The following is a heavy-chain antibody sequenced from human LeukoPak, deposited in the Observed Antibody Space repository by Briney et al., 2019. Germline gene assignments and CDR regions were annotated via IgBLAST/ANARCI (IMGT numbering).Heavy chain of an antibody. CDR2: INPSGGCT. CDR1: GYTFTSYY. V-gene: IGHV1-46*01. CDR3: ARDHEYYYGSGSYYPGGCDY. Sequence: ASVKVSCKASGYTFTSYYMHWVRQAPGQGLEWMGIINPSGGCTSYAQKFQGRVTMTRDTSTSTVYMELSSLRSEDTAVCYCARDHEYYYGSGSYYPGGCDYWGQGTLVTVSS. D-gene: IGHD3-10*01. J-gene: IGHJ4*02.